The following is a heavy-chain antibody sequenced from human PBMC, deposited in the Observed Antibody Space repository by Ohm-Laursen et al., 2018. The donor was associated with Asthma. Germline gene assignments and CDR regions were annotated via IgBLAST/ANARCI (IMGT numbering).Heavy chain of an antibody. V-gene: IGHV4-59*01. CDR2: IYYSGST. D-gene: IGHD4-17*01. CDR3: ARIRNDYGDYEFDY. CDR1: GFTFSDYY. J-gene: IGHJ4*02. Sequence: LSCAASGFTFSDYYMSWIRQPPGKGLEWIGYIYYSGSTNYNPSLKSRVTISVDTSKNQFSLKLSSVTAADTAVYYCARIRNDYGDYEFDYWGQGTLVTVSS.